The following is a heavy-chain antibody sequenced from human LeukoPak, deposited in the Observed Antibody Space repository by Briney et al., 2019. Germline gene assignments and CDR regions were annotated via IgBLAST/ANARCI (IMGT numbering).Heavy chain of an antibody. D-gene: IGHD1-7*01. Sequence: PSETLSLTCAVYGGSFSGYYWSWIRQPPGKGLEWIWEINHSGSTNYNPSLKSRVTISVDTSKNQFSLKLSSVTAADTAVYYCARHLNWNYVNYWGQGTLVTVSS. CDR2: INHSGST. J-gene: IGHJ4*02. V-gene: IGHV4-34*01. CDR3: ARHLNWNYVNY. CDR1: GGSFSGYY.